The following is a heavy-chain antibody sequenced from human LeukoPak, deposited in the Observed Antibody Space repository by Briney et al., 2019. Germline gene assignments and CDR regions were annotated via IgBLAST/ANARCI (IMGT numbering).Heavy chain of an antibody. CDR3: AGDREGPYNWFDP. D-gene: IGHD1-26*01. V-gene: IGHV3-74*01. J-gene: IGHJ5*02. Sequence: GGSLRLSCAASGFTFGTYWMHWGRQAPGKGLVWVSRINGDGSSTSYADSVKGRFTISRDNAKNTLYLQMNSLRAEDTAVYYCAGDREGPYNWFDPWGQGTLVTVSS. CDR2: INGDGSST. CDR1: GFTFGTYW.